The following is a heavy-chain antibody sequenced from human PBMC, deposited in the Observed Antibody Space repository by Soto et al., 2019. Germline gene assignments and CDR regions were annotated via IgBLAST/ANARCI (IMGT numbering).Heavy chain of an antibody. J-gene: IGHJ6*03. CDR1: GFTVSSNY. Sequence: GGSLRLSCAASGFTVSSNYMSWVRQAPGKGLEWVSVIYSGGSTYYADSVKGRFTISRDNSKNTLYLQMNSLRAEDTAVYYCARVGVYSSSPKIYYYYMDVWGKGTTVTVSS. D-gene: IGHD6-13*01. CDR2: IYSGGST. V-gene: IGHV3-66*01. CDR3: ARVGVYSSSPKIYYYYMDV.